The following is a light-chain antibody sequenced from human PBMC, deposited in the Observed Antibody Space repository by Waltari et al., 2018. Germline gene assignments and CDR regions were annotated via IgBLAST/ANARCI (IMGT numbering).Light chain of an antibody. CDR2: EVN. Sequence: QSALTQPASVSGSPGQSITISCSGTGSDVGSYNLVSWYQQHPGQAPKLIIYEVNMRPSGGSDRFSGSKSGVTASLTISGLQAEDEAVYFCCSFATNSIVIFGGGTKLTVL. V-gene: IGLV2-23*02. J-gene: IGLJ2*01. CDR3: CSFATNSIVI. CDR1: GSDVGSYNL.